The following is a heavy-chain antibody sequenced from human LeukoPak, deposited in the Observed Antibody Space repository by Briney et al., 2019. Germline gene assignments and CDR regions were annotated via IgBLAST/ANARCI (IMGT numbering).Heavy chain of an antibody. Sequence: GGSLRLSCAASGFTFSSCSMNWVRQAPGKGLEWVSSISSSSSYIYYADSVKGRFTISRDNAKNSLYLQMNSLRAEDTAVYYCARGATVTQNYWGQGTLVTVSS. D-gene: IGHD4-17*01. CDR2: ISSSSSYI. V-gene: IGHV3-21*01. J-gene: IGHJ4*02. CDR3: ARGATVTQNY. CDR1: GFTFSSCS.